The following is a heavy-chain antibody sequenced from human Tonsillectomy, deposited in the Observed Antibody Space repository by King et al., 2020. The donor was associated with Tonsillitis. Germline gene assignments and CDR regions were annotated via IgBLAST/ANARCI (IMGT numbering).Heavy chain of an antibody. CDR3: STRDYATGAFDI. Sequence: VQLVESGGGLVKPGGSLTLSCVASGLTFGNAWMTWVRQAPGKGLEWVGRIKSKTDGGTTDYAAPVKGRFTISRDDSKNTLFLQMNSLKTEDTAVYYCSTRDYATGAFDIWGEGTMVTVSA. CDR2: IKSKTDGGTT. V-gene: IGHV3-15*01. D-gene: IGHD3-16*01. J-gene: IGHJ3*02. CDR1: GLTFGNAW.